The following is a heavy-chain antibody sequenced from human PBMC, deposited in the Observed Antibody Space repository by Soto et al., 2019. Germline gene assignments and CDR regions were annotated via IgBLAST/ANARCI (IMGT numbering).Heavy chain of an antibody. J-gene: IGHJ5*02. CDR1: GGSISSGGYY. CDR2: IYYSGST. Sequence: QVQLQESGPGLVKPSQTLSLTCTVSGGSISSGGYYWSWIRQHPGKGLEWIGYIYYSGSTYYNPSLKIRVTISVDTSKNQFSLKLSSVTAADTAVYYCARGRADRGLIGWFDPWGQGTLVTVSS. CDR3: ARGRADRGLIGWFDP. V-gene: IGHV4-31*03.